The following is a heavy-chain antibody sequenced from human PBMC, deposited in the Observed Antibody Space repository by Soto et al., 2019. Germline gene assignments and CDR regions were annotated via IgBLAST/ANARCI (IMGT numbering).Heavy chain of an antibody. CDR3: AHQLNCFPP. CDR2: IYWDDDK. V-gene: IGHV2-5*02. Sequence: QITLKESGPTLVKPTQTLTLTCTFSGFSLSTSGVGVGWIRQPPGKALEWLALIYWDDDKRYSPSPKSRLPITKDTSKNQVVLTMTTMHPVDTAPYYCAHQLNCFPPSGQGTLVTVSS. J-gene: IGHJ5*02. CDR1: GFSLSTSGVG. D-gene: IGHD1-1*01.